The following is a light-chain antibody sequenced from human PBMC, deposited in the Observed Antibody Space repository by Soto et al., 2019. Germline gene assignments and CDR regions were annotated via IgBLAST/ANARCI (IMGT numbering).Light chain of an antibody. J-gene: IGKJ1*01. Sequence: EIVFTQSPGTLSLSPGERATLSCRASQSVSSSYLAWYQQKPGQAPRLIIYGASSRDTGIPDRFSGSGAGTECTRTISRLEPEDFAVDDCQQYGSSPWMFGQGTKVDNK. V-gene: IGKV3-20*01. CDR1: QSVSSSY. CDR3: QQYGSSPWM. CDR2: GAS.